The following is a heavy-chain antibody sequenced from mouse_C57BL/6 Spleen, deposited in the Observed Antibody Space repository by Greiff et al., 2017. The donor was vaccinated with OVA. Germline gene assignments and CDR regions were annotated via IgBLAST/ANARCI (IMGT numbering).Heavy chain of an antibody. Sequence: QVHVKQSGAELVRPGASVTLSCKASGYTFTDYEMHWVKQTPVHGLEWIGAIDPETGGTAYNQKFKGKAILTADKSSSTAYMELRSLTSEDSAVYYCTRSYDYEGAMDYWGQGTSVTVSS. V-gene: IGHV1-15*01. D-gene: IGHD2-4*01. CDR1: GYTFTDYE. CDR2: IDPETGGT. CDR3: TRSYDYEGAMDY. J-gene: IGHJ4*01.